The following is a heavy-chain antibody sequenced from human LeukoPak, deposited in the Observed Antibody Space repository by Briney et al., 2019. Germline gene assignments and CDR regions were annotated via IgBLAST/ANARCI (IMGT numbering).Heavy chain of an antibody. CDR1: GFTVSSNY. D-gene: IGHD3-22*01. CDR3: ASLETYDSSGYCQRSSYFDY. V-gene: IGHV3-53*01. CDR2: IYSGGST. Sequence: PGGSLRLSCAASGFTVSSNYMSWVRQAPGKGLEWVSVIYSGGSTYYADSVKGRFTISRDNSKNTLYLQMNSLRAEDTAVYYCASLETYDSSGYCQRSSYFDYWGQGTLVTVSS. J-gene: IGHJ4*02.